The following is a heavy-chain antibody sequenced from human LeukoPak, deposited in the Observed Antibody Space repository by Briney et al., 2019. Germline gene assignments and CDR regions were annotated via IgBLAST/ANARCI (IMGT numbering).Heavy chain of an antibody. CDR1: GFTLSSRW. Sequence: GGSLRLSCAASGFTLSSRWMMWVRQAPGEGLEWMTNINRDGSEKNYVDSVKGRFTITRDNAENSLYLQMNSLKVEDSAIYYCATYDSWSGYNIAYWGQGTLVTVSS. J-gene: IGHJ4*02. V-gene: IGHV3-7*03. D-gene: IGHD3-3*01. CDR3: ATYDSWSGYNIAY. CDR2: INRDGSEK.